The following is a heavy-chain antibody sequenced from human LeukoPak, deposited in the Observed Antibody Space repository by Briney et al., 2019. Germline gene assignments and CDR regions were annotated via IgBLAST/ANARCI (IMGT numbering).Heavy chain of an antibody. V-gene: IGHV3-49*04. CDR3: TSDEGEDTTY. CDR1: GFNFGDYT. D-gene: IGHD1-26*01. Sequence: PGGSLRLSCTTSGFNFGDYTMNWVRQAPGKVLEWVGFIRSKPYGGTTEYAASVKGRFTISRDDSKSIAYLQINSLRTEDTAVYYCTSDEGEDTTYWGQGTLVTVSS. CDR2: IRSKPYGGTT. J-gene: IGHJ4*02.